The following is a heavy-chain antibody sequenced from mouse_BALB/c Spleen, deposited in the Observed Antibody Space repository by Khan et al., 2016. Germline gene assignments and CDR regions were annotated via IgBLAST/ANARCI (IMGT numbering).Heavy chain of an antibody. J-gene: IGHJ2*01. CDR2: INPNNSNT. Sequence: VQLQQSGPDLVKPGASVKISCKAAGYSFTDYYMHWVRQSHGKSLEWIGRINPNNSNTHYNQKFKGKAILTVDKSSNTAYMELRSLTSEDSEVCFCVKMGAMITSHYFDFWGQGTTLTVSS. CDR3: VKMGAMITSHYFDF. CDR1: GYSFTDYY. V-gene: IGHV1-34*01. D-gene: IGHD2-4*01.